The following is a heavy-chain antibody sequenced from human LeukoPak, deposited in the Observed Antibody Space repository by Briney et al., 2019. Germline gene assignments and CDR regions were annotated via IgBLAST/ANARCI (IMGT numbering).Heavy chain of an antibody. Sequence: SETLSLTCAVSGHSISSGYYWGWIRQPPGKGLEWIGSIYHSGSTYYNPSLKSRVTISVDTSKNQFSLKLSSVTAADTAVYYCARDGGSDTLTGHGDFGHDYWGQGTLVTVSS. D-gene: IGHD3-9*01. V-gene: IGHV4-38-2*02. CDR2: IYHSGST. CDR3: ARDGGSDTLTGHGDFGHDY. CDR1: GHSISSGYY. J-gene: IGHJ4*02.